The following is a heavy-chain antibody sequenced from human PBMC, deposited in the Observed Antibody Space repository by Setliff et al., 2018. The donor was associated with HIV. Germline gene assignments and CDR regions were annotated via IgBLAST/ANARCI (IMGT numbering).Heavy chain of an antibody. CDR3: ARGVRDNSGWSSYYFDY. Sequence: KTSETLSLTCTVSGASISDYYWSWIRQPAGKGLEWIGEVTHSGRTNYNPSLESRVTTSVDTSKKQFSLRLTSVTAADTAVYYCARGVRDNSGWSSYYFDYWGQGTLVTVSS. J-gene: IGHJ4*02. V-gene: IGHV4-34*01. CDR1: GASISDYY. D-gene: IGHD6-19*01. CDR2: VTHSGRT.